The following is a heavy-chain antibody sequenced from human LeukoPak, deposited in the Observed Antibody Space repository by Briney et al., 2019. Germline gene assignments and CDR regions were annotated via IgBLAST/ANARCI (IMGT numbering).Heavy chain of an antibody. V-gene: IGHV3-30*02. Sequence: GGSLRLSCAASGFTFSSYGMHWVRQAPGKGLEWVAFIRYDGSNEYYADSVKGRFTISRDNSKNTLYLQMNSLRAEDTAVYYCAKGVRYNILTDFRIAKTPSFDYWGQGNLVTVSS. CDR3: AKGVRYNILTDFRIAKTPSFDY. D-gene: IGHD3-9*01. J-gene: IGHJ4*02. CDR1: GFTFSSYG. CDR2: IRYDGSNE.